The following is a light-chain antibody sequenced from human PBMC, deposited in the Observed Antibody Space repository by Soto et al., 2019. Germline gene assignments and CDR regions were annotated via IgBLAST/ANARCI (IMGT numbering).Light chain of an antibody. CDR1: SSNIGTYT. Sequence: QSALTQPPSASGTPGQRVTISCSGSSSNIGTYTVNWYQQFPGTAPKLLIYNNDQRPSGVPDRFSGFKYGTAASLAISGLQSEDEAEYYCAAWDDSLSGLYVFGTGTNVTVL. CDR3: AAWDDSLSGLYV. J-gene: IGLJ1*01. V-gene: IGLV1-44*01. CDR2: NND.